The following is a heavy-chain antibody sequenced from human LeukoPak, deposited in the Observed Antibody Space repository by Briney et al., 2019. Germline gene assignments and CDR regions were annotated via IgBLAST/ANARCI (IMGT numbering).Heavy chain of an antibody. CDR2: ISSSSSYI. CDR3: ARVSALTPYSP. CDR1: GFTLSRYS. Sequence: GGSLRLSRAASGFTLSRYSMKWVRQAPGRGVEWVSSISSSSSYIYYADSVKGGFTISRDNANNSLYLQMNSLRAEDTAVYYCARVSALTPYSPWGQGTLVTVSS. D-gene: IGHD2-15*01. V-gene: IGHV3-21*01. J-gene: IGHJ5*02.